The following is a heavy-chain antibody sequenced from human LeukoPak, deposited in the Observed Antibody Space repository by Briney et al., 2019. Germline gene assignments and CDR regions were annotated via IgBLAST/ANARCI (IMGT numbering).Heavy chain of an antibody. CDR2: ISDIGSI. Sequence: PSETLSLTCTVSGGSISSYYWSWIRQPPGKGLEWIAYISDIGSINYNPSLKSRVTMSVDTSKNQFSLKLSSVTAADTAVYYCARETHIAVAGTFYYYGMDVWGQGTTVTVSS. CDR3: ARETHIAVAGTFYYYGMDV. J-gene: IGHJ6*02. D-gene: IGHD6-19*01. V-gene: IGHV4-59*12. CDR1: GGSISSYY.